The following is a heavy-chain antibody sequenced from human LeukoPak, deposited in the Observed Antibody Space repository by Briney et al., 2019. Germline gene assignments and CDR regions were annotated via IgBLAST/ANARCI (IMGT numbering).Heavy chain of an antibody. CDR2: VSYDGSNK. D-gene: IGHD2-8*02. J-gene: IGHJ6*02. CDR3: ARDLHYWVAMDV. CDR1: GFTFSSYA. Sequence: GRSLRLSCAASGFTFSSYAMHWVRQAAGKGLEWVAVVSYDGSNKYYADSVKGRFTISRDNSKNTLYLQMNSLRAEDTALYYCARDLHYWVAMDVWGQGTTVTVS. V-gene: IGHV3-30-3*01.